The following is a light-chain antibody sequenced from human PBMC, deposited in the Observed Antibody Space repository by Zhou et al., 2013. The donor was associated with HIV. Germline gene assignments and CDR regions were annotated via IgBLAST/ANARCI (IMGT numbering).Light chain of an antibody. CDR2: GAS. CDR1: QTVSNNF. V-gene: IGKV3-20*01. J-gene: IGKJ4*01. Sequence: EIVLTQSPGTLSLSPGESATLSCRASQTVSNNFLAWYQQKSGQAPRLLIDGASKRATGIPDRFSGSGSGTDFTLTISRLEPEDFGIYFCQQCGSSPLTFGGGTKVDI. CDR3: QQCGSSPLT.